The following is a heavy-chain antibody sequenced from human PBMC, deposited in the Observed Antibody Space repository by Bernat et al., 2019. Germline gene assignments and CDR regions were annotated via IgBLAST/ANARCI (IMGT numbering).Heavy chain of an antibody. J-gene: IGHJ4*02. D-gene: IGHD5-12*01. Sequence: QVQLVESGGGVVQPGRSLRLSCAASGFTFSSYGMHWVRQAPGKGLEWVAVISADGSTKYYADSVTGRFTISRDNSKNTLYLQMNSLRAEDTAVYYCAKLLYSGYDPSRDYWGQGTLVTVSS. V-gene: IGHV3-30*18. CDR2: ISADGSTK. CDR3: AKLLYSGYDPSRDY. CDR1: GFTFSSYG.